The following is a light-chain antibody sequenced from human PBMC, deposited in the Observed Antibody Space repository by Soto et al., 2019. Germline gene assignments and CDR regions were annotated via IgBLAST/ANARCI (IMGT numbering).Light chain of an antibody. V-gene: IGKV3-11*01. J-gene: IGKJ5*01. Sequence: EIVLAQSPATLSLSPGERATISCRASQSVGIYLAWYQQKPGQAPRLLIYDASNRATDIPAKFSARGSGTDFSLTISSLEPEDFAIYYCQQGNNWPLISFGQGTQLEIK. CDR3: QQGNNWPLIS. CDR1: QSVGIY. CDR2: DAS.